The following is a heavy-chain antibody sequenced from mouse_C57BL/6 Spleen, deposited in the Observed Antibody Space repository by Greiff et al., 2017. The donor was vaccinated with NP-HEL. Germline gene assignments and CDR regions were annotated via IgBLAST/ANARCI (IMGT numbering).Heavy chain of an antibody. Sequence: EVQRVESGGGLVKPGASLKLSCAASGFTFSDYGMHWVRQAPEKGLEWVAYISSGSSTIYYADTVKGRFTISRDNAKNTLFLQMTSLRSEDTAMYYCARERHLPLPWFAYWGQGTLVTVSA. CDR1: GFTFSDYG. CDR2: ISSGSSTI. CDR3: ARERHLPLPWFAY. D-gene: IGHD6-1*01. V-gene: IGHV5-17*01. J-gene: IGHJ3*01.